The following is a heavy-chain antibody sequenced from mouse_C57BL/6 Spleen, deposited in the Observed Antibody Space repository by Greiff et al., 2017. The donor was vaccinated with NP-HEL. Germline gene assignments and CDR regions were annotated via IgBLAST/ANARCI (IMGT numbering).Heavy chain of an antibody. Sequence: EVQLQQSGPVLVKPGASVKMSCKASGYTFTDYYMNWVKQSHGKSLEWIGVINPYNGGTSYNQKFKGKATLTVDKSSSTAYMELNSLTSEDSAVYYCARSGTTVVATPLYYFDYWGQGTTLTVSS. V-gene: IGHV1-19*01. J-gene: IGHJ2*01. D-gene: IGHD1-1*01. CDR3: ARSGTTVVATPLYYFDY. CDR1: GYTFTDYY. CDR2: INPYNGGT.